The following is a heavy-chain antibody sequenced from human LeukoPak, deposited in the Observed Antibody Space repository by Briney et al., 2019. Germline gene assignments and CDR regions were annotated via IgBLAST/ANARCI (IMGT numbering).Heavy chain of an antibody. CDR2: INHSGST. CDR3: ARCFYSSSWYFSPIFVY. V-gene: IGHV4-34*01. Sequence: SETLSLTCAVYGGSFSGYYWSWIRQPPGKGLEWIGEINHSGSTNYNPSLKSRVTISVDTSKNQFPLKLSSVTAADTAVYYCARCFYSSSWYFSPIFVYWGQGTLVTVSS. J-gene: IGHJ4*02. CDR1: GGSFSGYY. D-gene: IGHD6-13*01.